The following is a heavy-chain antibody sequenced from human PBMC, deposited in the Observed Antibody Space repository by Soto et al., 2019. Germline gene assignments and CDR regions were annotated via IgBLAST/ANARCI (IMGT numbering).Heavy chain of an antibody. D-gene: IGHD1-1*01. V-gene: IGHV3-20*04. Sequence: GGSLRLSCAASGFTFDDYGMSWVRQAPGKGLEWVSGINWNGGSTGYADSVKGRFTISRDNAKNSLYLQMNSLRAEDTALYYWGRGVLGGYNWNDPRGGLDPWGEGTLVTVP. CDR3: GRGVLGGYNWNDPRGGLDP. J-gene: IGHJ5*02. CDR2: INWNGGST. CDR1: GFTFDDYG.